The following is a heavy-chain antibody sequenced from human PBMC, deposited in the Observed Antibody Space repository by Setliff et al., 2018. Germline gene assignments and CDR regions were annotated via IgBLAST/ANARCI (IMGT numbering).Heavy chain of an antibody. Sequence: GSLRLSCAASGFTFSDYYMSWIRQAPGKGLEWVSYISSSSSTIYYADSVKGRFTISRDNSKNTLYLQMNSLRAEDTAVYYCAKDLRIILPRDDAFDIWGQGTMVT. D-gene: IGHD2-15*01. CDR2: ISSSSSTI. J-gene: IGHJ3*02. CDR1: GFTFSDYY. V-gene: IGHV3-11*01. CDR3: AKDLRIILPRDDAFDI.